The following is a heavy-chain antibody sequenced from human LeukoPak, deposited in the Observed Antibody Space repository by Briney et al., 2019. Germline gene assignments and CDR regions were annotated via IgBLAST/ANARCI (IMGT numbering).Heavy chain of an antibody. V-gene: IGHV4-39*07. D-gene: IGHD3-10*01. J-gene: IGHJ4*02. CDR1: GGSISSSSYY. CDR2: IYHSGST. CDR3: ARVCFYGSGSYSRFLLSLDY. Sequence: SETLSLTCTVSGGSISSSSYYWGWIRQPPGKGLEWIGSIYHSGSTYYNPSLKSRVTISVDTSKNQFSLKLSSVTAADTAVYYCARVCFYGSGSYSRFLLSLDYWGQGTLVTASS.